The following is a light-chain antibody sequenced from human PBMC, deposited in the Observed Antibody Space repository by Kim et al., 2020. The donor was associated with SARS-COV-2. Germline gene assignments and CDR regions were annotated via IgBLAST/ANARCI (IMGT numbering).Light chain of an antibody. CDR2: QDN. CDR1: KLGDKY. J-gene: IGLJ2*01. Sequence: SSELTQPPSVSVSPGQTASITCSGDKLGDKYACWYQQKPGQSPVLVIYQDNKRPSGIPERFSGSNSGNTATLTISGTQAMDEADYYCQAWDSSTGVVFGGGTQLTVL. V-gene: IGLV3-1*01. CDR3: QAWDSSTGVV.